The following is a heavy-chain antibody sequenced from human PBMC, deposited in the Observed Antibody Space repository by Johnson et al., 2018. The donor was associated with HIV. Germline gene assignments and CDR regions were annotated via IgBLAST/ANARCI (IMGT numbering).Heavy chain of an antibody. D-gene: IGHD2-15*01. CDR3: ARGGSCYNAHFDI. CDR2: IKQDGSEK. J-gene: IGHJ3*02. V-gene: IGHV3-7*04. Sequence: VQLVESGGVVVQPGGSLRLSCAASGFTFSSYAMHWVRQAPGKGLEWVANIKQDGSEKYYVDSVKGRFTISRDNAKNSLYLQMNSPRAEDTAVYYCARGGSCYNAHFDIWGQGTMVTVSS. CDR1: GFTFSSYA.